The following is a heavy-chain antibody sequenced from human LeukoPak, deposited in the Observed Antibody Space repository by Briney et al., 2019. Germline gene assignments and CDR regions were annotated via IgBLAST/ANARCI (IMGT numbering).Heavy chain of an antibody. CDR1: GFTFSTYW. D-gene: IGHD4-17*01. V-gene: IGHV3-74*03. CDR2: INSDGSST. J-gene: IGHJ4*02. Sequence: GGSLRLSCAASGFTFSTYWMHWVRQVPGEGLLWVSRINSDGSSTEYADAVKGRFTISRDNAKNSLYLQMNSLRAEDTAVYYCARDSSLAAVTTFDYWGQGTLVTVSS. CDR3: ARDSSLAAVTTFDY.